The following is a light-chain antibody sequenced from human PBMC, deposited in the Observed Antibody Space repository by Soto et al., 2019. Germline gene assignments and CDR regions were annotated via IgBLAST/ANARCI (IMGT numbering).Light chain of an antibody. J-gene: IGKJ5*01. CDR3: QQRSSAIT. CDR2: GAS. Sequence: IGMTQSPATLSVSPGERATLSCRASQSVGSNLAWYQQKPGQAPRLLIYGASSRATGIPDRFSGSGSGTDFTLTISRLEPEDFAVYYCQQRSSAITFGQGTRLE. CDR1: QSVGSN. V-gene: IGKV3D-20*02.